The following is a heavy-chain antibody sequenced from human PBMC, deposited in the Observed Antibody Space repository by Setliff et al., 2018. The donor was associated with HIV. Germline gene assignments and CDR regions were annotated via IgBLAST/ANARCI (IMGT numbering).Heavy chain of an antibody. D-gene: IGHD3-10*01. CDR2: IRSDGSNK. J-gene: IGHJ3*02. Sequence: PGGSLRLSCAASGFTFSSYGMHWVRQAPGKGLEWVTFIRSDGSNKYYTDSVKGRFTVSRDNARNSLYLQMDSLRVEDTAVYYCLGESSAAFDIWGQGTMVTVSS. V-gene: IGHV3-30*02. CDR1: GFTFSSYG. CDR3: LGESSAAFDI.